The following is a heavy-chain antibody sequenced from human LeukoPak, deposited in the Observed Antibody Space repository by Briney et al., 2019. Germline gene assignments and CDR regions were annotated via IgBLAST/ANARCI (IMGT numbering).Heavy chain of an antibody. D-gene: IGHD4-23*01. CDR1: GGSFTSRSFY. Sequence: PSETLSLTCTVSGGSFTSRSFYWGWIRQPPGKGLDWIGNFDSSGSTYYNPSLKSRVTISVDTSKDQFSLNMNSVTAADTAVYYCARLRDYGGLNFHYYMDVWGLGTAVTVSS. J-gene: IGHJ6*03. CDR2: FDSSGST. CDR3: ARLRDYGGLNFHYYMDV. V-gene: IGHV4-39*01.